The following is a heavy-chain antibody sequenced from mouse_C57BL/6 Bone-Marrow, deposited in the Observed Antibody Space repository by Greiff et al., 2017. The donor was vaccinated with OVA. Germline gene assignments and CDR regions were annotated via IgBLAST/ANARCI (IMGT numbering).Heavy chain of an antibody. V-gene: IGHV1-55*01. CDR3: ARSTYYYGSSYGY. D-gene: IGHD1-1*01. CDR1: GYTFTSYW. J-gene: IGHJ2*01. Sequence: QVQLQQPGAELVKPGASVKMSCKASGYTFTSYWITWVKQRPGQGLEWIGDIYPGSGSTNYTEKFKSKATLTVDTSSSTAYMQLSSLTSEDSAGYYCARSTYYYGSSYGYWGKGTTLTVAS. CDR2: IYPGSGST.